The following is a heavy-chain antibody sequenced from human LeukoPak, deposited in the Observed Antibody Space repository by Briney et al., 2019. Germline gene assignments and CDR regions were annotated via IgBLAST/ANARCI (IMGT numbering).Heavy chain of an antibody. CDR1: GYTFTSYG. D-gene: IGHD6-19*01. J-gene: IGHJ4*02. Sequence: ASVKVSCKASGYTFTSYGISWVRQAPGQGLEGMGWISAYNGNTNYAQKLQGRVTMTTDTSTSTAYMELRSLRSDDTAVYYCARETTSNTVAGPGDYWGQGTLVTVSS. V-gene: IGHV1-18*01. CDR3: ARETTSNTVAGPGDY. CDR2: ISAYNGNT.